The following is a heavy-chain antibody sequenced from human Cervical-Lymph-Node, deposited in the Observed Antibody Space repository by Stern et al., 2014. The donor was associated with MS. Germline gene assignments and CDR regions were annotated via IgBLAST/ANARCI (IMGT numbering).Heavy chain of an antibody. J-gene: IGHJ4*02. V-gene: IGHV4-59*01. CDR2: IYYSGST. CDR3: ARGGGRTYFDY. Sequence: QAQLQESGPGLVKPSETLSLTCTVSGGSINTYYWSWIRQPPGQGLEWIGWIYYSGSTNYNPSLKSRVTISMDTSKNQFSLKLTSVTAADTAVYYCARGGGRTYFDYWGQGTLVTVSS. D-gene: IGHD3-16*01. CDR1: GGSINTYY.